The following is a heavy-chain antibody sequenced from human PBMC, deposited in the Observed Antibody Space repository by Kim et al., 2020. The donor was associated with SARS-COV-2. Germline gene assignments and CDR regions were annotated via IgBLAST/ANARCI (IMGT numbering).Heavy chain of an antibody. V-gene: IGHV3-33*06. Sequence: GGSLRLSCAASGFTFSSYGMHWVRQAPGKGLEWVAVIWYDGSNKYYADSVKGRFTISRDNSKNTLYLQMNSLRAEDTAVYYCAKDAGYCSSTSCFLFDYWGQGTLVTVSS. CDR1: GFTFSSYG. CDR2: IWYDGSNK. D-gene: IGHD2-2*01. CDR3: AKDAGYCSSTSCFLFDY. J-gene: IGHJ4*02.